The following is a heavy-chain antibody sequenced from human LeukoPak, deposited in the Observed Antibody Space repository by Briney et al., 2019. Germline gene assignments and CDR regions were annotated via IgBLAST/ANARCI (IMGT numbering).Heavy chain of an antibody. V-gene: IGHV4-4*07. CDR1: GGSISSYY. Sequence: SETLSLTCTVSGGSISSYYWSWIRQPAGKGLEWIGRIYTSGSTNYNPSLKSRVTMSVDTSKNQFSLKLSSVTAADTAVYYCARVGTWGFTMVRGATPNWFDPWGQGTLVTVSS. D-gene: IGHD3-10*01. CDR3: ARVGTWGFTMVRGATPNWFDP. J-gene: IGHJ5*02. CDR2: IYTSGST.